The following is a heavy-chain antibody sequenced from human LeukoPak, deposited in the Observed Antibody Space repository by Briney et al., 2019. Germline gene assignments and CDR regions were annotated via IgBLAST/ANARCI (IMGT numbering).Heavy chain of an antibody. V-gene: IGHV1-18*01. CDR3: ARAPRYYDILTGYSYYYYYYMDV. D-gene: IGHD3-9*01. CDR2: ISAYNGNT. CDR1: GYTFTSYG. J-gene: IGHJ6*03. Sequence: APVKVSCKASGYTFTSYGISWVRQAPGQGPEWMGWISAYNGNTNYAQKLQGRVTMTTDTSTSTAYMELRSLRSDDTAVYYCARAPRYYDILTGYSYYYYYYMDVWGKGTTVTVSS.